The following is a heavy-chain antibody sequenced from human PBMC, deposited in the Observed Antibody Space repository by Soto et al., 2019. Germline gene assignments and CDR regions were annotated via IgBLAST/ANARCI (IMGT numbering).Heavy chain of an antibody. Sequence: PSETLSLTCTVSGGSISSYYWSWIRQPPGKGLEWTGYIYYSGSTNYNPSLKSRVTISVDTSKNQFSLKLSSVTAADTAVYYCARGAAATVDYWGQGTLVTVSS. V-gene: IGHV4-59*01. J-gene: IGHJ4*02. D-gene: IGHD2-15*01. CDR2: IYYSGST. CDR1: GGSISSYY. CDR3: ARGAAATVDY.